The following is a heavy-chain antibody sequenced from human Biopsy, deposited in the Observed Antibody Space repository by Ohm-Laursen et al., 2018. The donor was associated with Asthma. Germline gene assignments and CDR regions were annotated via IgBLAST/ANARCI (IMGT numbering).Heavy chain of an antibody. CDR3: ARKAGSCISRTCYSLDF. D-gene: IGHD2-2*01. Sequence: SVKVSCKYLGGTFNTYAIGWVRQAPGQGLEWMGGINSVFGTTTYPQKFQDRVTITADDSTSTVYMELSSLRSEDTAVYYCARKAGSCISRTCYSLDFWGQGTLVTVSS. CDR2: INSVFGTT. J-gene: IGHJ4*02. CDR1: GGTFNTYA. V-gene: IGHV1-69*13.